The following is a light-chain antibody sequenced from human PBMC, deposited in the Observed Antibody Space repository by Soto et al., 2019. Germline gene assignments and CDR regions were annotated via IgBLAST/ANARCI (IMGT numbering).Light chain of an antibody. CDR3: QKLDSYPLT. Sequence: DIQLTQSPSFLSASVGDRVTITCRASQGISSYLAWYQQKPGKAPNLLIYAASTLQSGVPSRFSGSGFGTEFTLTISGLPPEDFAVYYCQKLDSYPLTFGGGTKVEIK. V-gene: IGKV1-9*01. CDR1: QGISSY. J-gene: IGKJ4*01. CDR2: AAS.